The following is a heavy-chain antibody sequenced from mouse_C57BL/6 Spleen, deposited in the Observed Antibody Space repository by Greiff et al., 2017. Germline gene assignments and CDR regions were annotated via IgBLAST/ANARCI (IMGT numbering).Heavy chain of an antibody. V-gene: IGHV1-69*01. Sequence: QVQLQQPGAELVMPGASVKLSCKASGYTFTSYWMHWVKQRPGQGLEWIGEIDPSDSYTNYNQKFKGKSTLTVDKSSSTAYMQLSSLTSEDSAVYYCARNGIRYFDYWGQGTTLTVSS. CDR2: IDPSDSYT. CDR1: GYTFTSYW. CDR3: ARNGIRYFDY. J-gene: IGHJ2*01.